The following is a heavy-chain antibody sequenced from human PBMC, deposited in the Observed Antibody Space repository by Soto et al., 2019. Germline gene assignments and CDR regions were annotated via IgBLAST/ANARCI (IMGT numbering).Heavy chain of an antibody. Sequence: PSETLSLTCSVSSGSISTYYWSWLRQPPGKGLEWIGFISHSGGTKYNPSLKSRVSMSEDTPKDQFSLRLSSVTAADTAVYYCARGLGRLQFAGFDYWGQGILVTVSS. V-gene: IGHV4-59*01. CDR1: SGSISTYY. D-gene: IGHD4-4*01. CDR3: ARGLGRLQFAGFDY. J-gene: IGHJ4*02. CDR2: ISHSGGT.